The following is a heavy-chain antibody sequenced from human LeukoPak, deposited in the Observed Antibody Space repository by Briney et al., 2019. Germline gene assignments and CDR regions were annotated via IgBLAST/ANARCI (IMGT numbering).Heavy chain of an antibody. CDR1: GGSFSGYY. Sequence: SETLSLTCAVYGGSFSGYYWSWIRQPPGKGLEWIGEINHSGSTNYNPSLKSRVTISVDTSKNQFSLKLSSVTAADTAVYYCARGHYDSSGSEAFNFDYWGQGTLVTVSS. CDR3: ARGHYDSSGSEAFNFDY. J-gene: IGHJ4*02. CDR2: INHSGST. V-gene: IGHV4-34*01. D-gene: IGHD3-22*01.